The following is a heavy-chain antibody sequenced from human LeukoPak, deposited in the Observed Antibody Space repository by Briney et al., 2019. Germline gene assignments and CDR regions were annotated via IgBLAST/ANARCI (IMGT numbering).Heavy chain of an antibody. Sequence: GGSLRLSCAASGFTFSNYWMTWVRRAPGKGLERVANIRRDGSETHYVDSVMGRFTISRDNAKNSLYLQMNSLRVEDTALYYCAKSYCISTSCYFLFDYWGQGTLVTVSS. CDR2: IRRDGSET. D-gene: IGHD2-2*01. CDR1: GFTFSNYW. V-gene: IGHV3-7*03. CDR3: AKSYCISTSCYFLFDY. J-gene: IGHJ4*02.